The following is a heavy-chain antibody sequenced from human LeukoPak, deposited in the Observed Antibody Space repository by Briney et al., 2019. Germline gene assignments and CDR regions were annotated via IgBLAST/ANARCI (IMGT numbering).Heavy chain of an antibody. CDR3: ARVGQYDTSGYYPIDY. D-gene: IGHD3-22*01. CDR2: IAYDGDNK. J-gene: IGHJ4*02. V-gene: IGHV3-30*04. Sequence: GRSLRLSCAASGFTFSDYSMHWVRQTPGKGLEWVVLIAYDGDNKYYADSVKGRFTISRDNSKNTLFLQMNSLRAEDTAVYYCARVGQYDTSGYYPIDYWGQGTLVTVSS. CDR1: GFTFSDYS.